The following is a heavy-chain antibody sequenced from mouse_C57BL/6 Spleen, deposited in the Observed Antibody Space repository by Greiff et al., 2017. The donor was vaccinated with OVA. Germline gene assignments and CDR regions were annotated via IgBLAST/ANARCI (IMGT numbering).Heavy chain of an antibody. J-gene: IGHJ2*01. CDR2: IDPSDSYT. Sequence: VQLQQPGAELVKPGASVKLSCKASGYTFTSYWMQWVKQRPGQGLEWIGEIDPSDSYTTYNQKFKGKATLTVDTSSSTAYMQLSSLTSEDSAVYYCARSYFDDWGQGTTLTVSS. CDR1: GYTFTSYW. CDR3: ARSYFDD. V-gene: IGHV1-50*01.